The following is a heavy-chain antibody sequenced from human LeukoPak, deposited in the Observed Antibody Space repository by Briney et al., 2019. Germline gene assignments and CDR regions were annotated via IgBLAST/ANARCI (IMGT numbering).Heavy chain of an antibody. J-gene: IGHJ6*02. D-gene: IGHD6-19*01. V-gene: IGHV3-30-3*01. Sequence: GGSLRLSCAASGFTFSSYAMHWVRQAPGKGLEWVAVISYDGSNKYYADSVKGRFTISRDNSKNTLYLQMNSLRAEDTAVYYCARGVIAVAGMGKYYYGMDVWGQGTTVTVSS. CDR1: GFTFSSYA. CDR2: ISYDGSNK. CDR3: ARGVIAVAGMGKYYYGMDV.